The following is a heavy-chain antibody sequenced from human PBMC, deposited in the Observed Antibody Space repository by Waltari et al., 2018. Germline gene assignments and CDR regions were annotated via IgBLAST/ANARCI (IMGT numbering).Heavy chain of an antibody. D-gene: IGHD6-19*01. J-gene: IGHJ3*02. CDR1: GGSISSSSYY. Sequence: QLQLQESGPGLVKPSETLSLTCTVSGGSISSSSYYWGWIRQPPGKGLEWIGSIYYSGSTSDHPSRNGRVTISVDTSKNQCSLKLSSVTAADTAVYYCARDCARGAAVAGTSVAHDAFDIWGQGTMVTVSS. CDR3: ARDCARGAAVAGTSVAHDAFDI. V-gene: IGHV4-39*07. CDR2: IYYSGST.